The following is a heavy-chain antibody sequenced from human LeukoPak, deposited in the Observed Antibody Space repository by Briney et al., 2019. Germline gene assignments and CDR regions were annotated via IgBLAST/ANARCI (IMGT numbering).Heavy chain of an antibody. J-gene: IGHJ3*02. CDR2: VYFTGKT. CDR3: VGTAVAAFTI. D-gene: IGHD6-19*01. V-gene: IGHV4-59*02. CDR1: GGSVNNYY. Sequence: SETLSLTCIVSGGSVNNYYWSWIRQPPGKGLEWIGYVYFTGKTNYNPSLKSRVTISVDTSKNQFSLKLTSVTAADTAVYYCVGTAVAAFTIWGQGTMVTVSS.